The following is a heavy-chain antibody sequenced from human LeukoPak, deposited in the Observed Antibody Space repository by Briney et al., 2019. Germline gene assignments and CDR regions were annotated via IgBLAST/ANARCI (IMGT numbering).Heavy chain of an antibody. CDR1: GYYLTSYW. CDR3: ARRNGNCFDY. V-gene: IGHV5-51*01. D-gene: IGHD1-1*01. CDR2: IFPGDSDA. Sequence: GESLKISCKGSGYYLTSYWIGWVRQMPGKGLDWMGIIFPGDSDARYSPSFQGQVTISVDRSISTAYLQWSSLKASDTAMYYCARRNGNCFDYWGQGTPVTVSS. J-gene: IGHJ4*02.